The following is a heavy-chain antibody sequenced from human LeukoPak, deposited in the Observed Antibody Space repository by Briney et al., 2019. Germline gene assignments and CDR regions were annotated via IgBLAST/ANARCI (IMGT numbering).Heavy chain of an antibody. CDR3: AREGYGPITGPWFDP. V-gene: IGHV4-59*01. CDR1: GGSISSYY. J-gene: IGHJ5*02. D-gene: IGHD1-20*01. Sequence: SETLSLTCTVSGGSISSYYSSWIRQPPGKGLEWIGYIYYSGSTNYNPSLKSRVTISVDTSKNQFSLKLSSVTAADTAVYYCAREGYGPITGPWFDPWGQGTLVTVSS. CDR2: IYYSGST.